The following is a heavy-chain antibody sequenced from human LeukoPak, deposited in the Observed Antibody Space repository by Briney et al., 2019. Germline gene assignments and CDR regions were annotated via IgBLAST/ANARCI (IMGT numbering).Heavy chain of an antibody. Sequence: VASVKVSCKASGYTFSSYGISWVRQSPGQGLEWMGWISSYNDNTNYAQNLQGRVNLTRDTSTNTAYMELRSLRSDDTAVYYCARNLIAVSAPDYWGQGTLVTVPS. CDR3: ARNLIAVSAPDY. V-gene: IGHV1-18*01. CDR1: GYTFSSYG. D-gene: IGHD6-19*01. J-gene: IGHJ4*02. CDR2: ISSYNDNT.